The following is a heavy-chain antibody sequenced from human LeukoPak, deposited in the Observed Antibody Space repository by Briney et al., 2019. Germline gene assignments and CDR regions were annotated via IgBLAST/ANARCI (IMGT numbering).Heavy chain of an antibody. J-gene: IGHJ6*02. Sequence: GGSLRLSCAASGVTFSSYSMNWVRQAPGKGLEWVSSISSGSSYIYYADSVKGRFTISRDNAKNSLYLQMNSLRAEDTAVYYCARDQLIVVVPAAMSYYGMDVWGQGTTVTVSS. V-gene: IGHV3-21*01. CDR3: ARDQLIVVVPAAMSYYGMDV. D-gene: IGHD2-2*01. CDR2: ISSGSSYI. CDR1: GVTFSSYS.